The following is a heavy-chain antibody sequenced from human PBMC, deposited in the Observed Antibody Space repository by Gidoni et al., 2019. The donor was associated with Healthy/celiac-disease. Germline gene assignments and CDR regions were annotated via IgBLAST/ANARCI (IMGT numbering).Heavy chain of an antibody. CDR3: ARAPYYDFWSGYPNWFDP. J-gene: IGHJ5*02. D-gene: IGHD3-3*01. CDR1: GGSFSGYY. CDR2: INHSGST. Sequence: QVQLQQWGAGLLKPSETLSLTCAVYGGSFSGYYWSWIRQPPGKGLDWIGEINHSGSTNYNPSLKSRVTISVDTSKNQFSLKLSSVTAADTAVYYCARAPYYDFWSGYPNWFDPWGQGTLVTVSS. V-gene: IGHV4-34*01.